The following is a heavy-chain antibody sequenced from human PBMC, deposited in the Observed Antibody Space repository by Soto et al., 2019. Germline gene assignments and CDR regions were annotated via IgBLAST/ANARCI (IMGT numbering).Heavy chain of an antibody. CDR2: TYYRSKWYN. CDR3: ESGRWSTFDY. D-gene: IGHD2-15*01. J-gene: IGHJ4*02. CDR1: GDSVSSNNIA. V-gene: IGHV6-1*01. Sequence: SQTLSLTCAVSGDSVSSNNIAWNWLRQSPWRGLEWLGRTYYRSKWYNEYAVSVRGRITINLDTSKNQFSLQLNSVTPEDTAVYYCESGRWSTFDYWGQGAQVTVSS.